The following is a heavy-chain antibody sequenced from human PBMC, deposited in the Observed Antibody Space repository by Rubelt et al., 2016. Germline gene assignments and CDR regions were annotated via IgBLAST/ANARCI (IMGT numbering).Heavy chain of an antibody. D-gene: IGHD2-2*01. CDR3: ATQGYCSSTSCYGAY. CDR2: ISSSSSTI. J-gene: IGHJ4*02. Sequence: EVQLVESGGGLVQPGGSLRLSCAASGFTFSSYSMNWVRQAPGKGLEWVSYISSSSSTIYYADSVKGRFTISRVNAKNSLYLQMNSRRDEDTAVYYCATQGYCSSTSCYGAYWGQGTLVTVSS. V-gene: IGHV3-48*02. CDR1: GFTFSSYS.